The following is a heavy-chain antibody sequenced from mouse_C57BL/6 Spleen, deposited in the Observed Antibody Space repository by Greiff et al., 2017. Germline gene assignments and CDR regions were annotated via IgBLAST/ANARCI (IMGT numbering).Heavy chain of an antibody. D-gene: IGHD3-1*01. CDR3: ARSGAGPLDY. J-gene: IGHJ2*01. CDR2: IYPGDGDT. Sequence: QVQLKQSGAELVKPGASVMISCKASGYAFSSYWMNWVKQRPGKGLEWIGQIYPGDGDTNYNGKFKGKATLTADKSSSTAYMQLSSLTSEDSAVYFCARSGAGPLDYWGQGTTLTVSS. CDR1: GYAFSSYW. V-gene: IGHV1-80*01.